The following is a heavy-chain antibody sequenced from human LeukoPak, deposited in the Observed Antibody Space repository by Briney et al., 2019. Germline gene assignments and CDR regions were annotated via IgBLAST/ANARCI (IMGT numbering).Heavy chain of an antibody. CDR3: HLVRGGGYFDY. V-gene: IGHV4-34*01. J-gene: IGHJ4*02. D-gene: IGHD3-10*01. CDR2: INHSGNT. CDR1: GGSFNNYY. Sequence: SETLSLTCAVYGGSFNNYYWSCIRQPPGKGLEWIGEINHSGNTNYNPSLKSRVTISVDTSKNQFSLNLTSVTAADTAVYYCHLVRGGGYFDYWGQGTLVTVSS.